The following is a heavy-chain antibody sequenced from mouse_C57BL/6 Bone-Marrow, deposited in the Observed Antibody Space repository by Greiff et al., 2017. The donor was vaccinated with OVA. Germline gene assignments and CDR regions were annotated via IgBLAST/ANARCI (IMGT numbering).Heavy chain of an antibody. CDR2: INPSSGYT. Sequence: VQLQQSGAELAKPGASVKLSCKASGYTFTSYWMHRVKQRPGQGLEWIGYINPSSGYTKYNQKFKDKATLTADKSSSTAYMQLSSLTYEDSAVYYCATSTVVAHYYAMDYWGQGTSVTVSS. CDR3: ATSTVVAHYYAMDY. V-gene: IGHV1-7*01. D-gene: IGHD1-1*01. J-gene: IGHJ4*01. CDR1: GYTFTSYW.